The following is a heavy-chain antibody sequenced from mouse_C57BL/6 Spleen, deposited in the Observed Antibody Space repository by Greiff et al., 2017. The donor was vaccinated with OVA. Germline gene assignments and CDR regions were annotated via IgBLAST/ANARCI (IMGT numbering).Heavy chain of an antibody. V-gene: IGHV1-72*01. D-gene: IGHD1-1*01. CDR2: IDPNSGGT. J-gene: IGHJ4*01. Sequence: QQSCKASGYTFTSYWIHWVKQRPGRGLEWIGRIDPNSGGTKYNEKFKSKATLTVDKPSSTAYMQLSSLTSEDSAVYYCARGYGSPYAMDYWGQGTSVTVSS. CDR3: ARGYGSPYAMDY. CDR1: GYTFTSYW.